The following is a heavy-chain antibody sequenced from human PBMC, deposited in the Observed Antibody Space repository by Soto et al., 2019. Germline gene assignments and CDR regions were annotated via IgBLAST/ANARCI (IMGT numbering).Heavy chain of an antibody. J-gene: IGHJ4*02. V-gene: IGHV3-23*01. CDR3: AKATRYYYGSGDYPFDD. CDR1: GFTFSNYA. CDR2: ISGSGGST. D-gene: IGHD3-10*01. Sequence: PGGSLRLSCAASGFTFSNYAINWVRQAAGKGLEWVSAISGSGGSTYYADSVKGRFTISRDNSKNTLYLQMNSLRAEDMAVYNCAKATRYYYGSGDYPFDDWGQGSLGTVS.